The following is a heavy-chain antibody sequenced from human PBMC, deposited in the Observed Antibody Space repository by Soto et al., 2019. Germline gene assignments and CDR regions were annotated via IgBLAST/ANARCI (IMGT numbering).Heavy chain of an antibody. V-gene: IGHV1-3*01. CDR3: ARSSVVVTALDY. Sequence: GASVKVSCKASGYTFTTYGVSWVRHAPGQRLEWMGWINAGNGNTKYSQKFQGRVTITRDTSASTAYMELSSLRSEDTAVYYCARSSVVVTALDYWGQGTLVTVSS. CDR1: GYTFTTYG. CDR2: INAGNGNT. J-gene: IGHJ4*02. D-gene: IGHD2-21*02.